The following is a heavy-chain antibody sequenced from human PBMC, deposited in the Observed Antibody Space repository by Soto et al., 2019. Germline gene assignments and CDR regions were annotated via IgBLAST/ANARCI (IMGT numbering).Heavy chain of an antibody. CDR2: ISSSSSTI. D-gene: IGHD5-18*01. J-gene: IGHJ4*02. CDR3: ARDLRGYSYGFMYYFDY. CDR1: GFTFSSYS. Sequence: GGSLRLSCAASGFTFSSYSMNWVRQAPGKGLEWVSYISSSSSTIYYADSVKGRFTISRDNAKNSLYLQMNSLRAEDTAVYYCARDLRGYSYGFMYYFDYWGQGTLVTVSS. V-gene: IGHV3-48*01.